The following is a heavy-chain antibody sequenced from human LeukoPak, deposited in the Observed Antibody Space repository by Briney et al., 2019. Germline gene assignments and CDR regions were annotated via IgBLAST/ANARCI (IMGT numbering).Heavy chain of an antibody. Sequence: TGGSLRLSCAASGFTFSDYYMSWIRQAPGKGLEWVSYISISGSTIYYADSVKGRFTISRDNSKNTMYLQMNNLREEDTAVYYCTRDPILGAPDYFDYWGQGTLVTVSS. CDR2: ISISGSTI. D-gene: IGHD1-26*01. V-gene: IGHV3-11*04. CDR1: GFTFSDYY. J-gene: IGHJ4*02. CDR3: TRDPILGAPDYFDY.